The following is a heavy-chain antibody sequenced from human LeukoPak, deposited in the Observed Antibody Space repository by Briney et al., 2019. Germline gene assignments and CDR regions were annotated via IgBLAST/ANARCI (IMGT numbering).Heavy chain of an antibody. CDR3: ARVRAYTYYYDSSGYYYDY. CDR1: GYTFTSYG. CDR2: ISAYNGNT. V-gene: IGHV1-18*01. Sequence: ASVKVSCKASGYTFTSYGISWVRQAPGQGLEWMGWISAYNGNTNYAQKFQGRVTMTEDTSTDTAYMELSSLRSEDTAVYYCARVRAYTYYYDSSGYYYDYWGQGTLVTVSS. J-gene: IGHJ4*02. D-gene: IGHD3-22*01.